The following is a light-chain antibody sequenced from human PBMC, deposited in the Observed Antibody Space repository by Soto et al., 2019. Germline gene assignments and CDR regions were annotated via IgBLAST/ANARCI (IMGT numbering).Light chain of an antibody. J-gene: IGLJ7*02. V-gene: IGLV1-44*01. CDR2: SSN. Sequence: QSVLTQPPSVSGTPGQRVTISCSGSFSDIGSNVVNWYKQLPQTTPKLLIYSSNQRPSGVPDRFSGSKSGTSASLAISGLQSEDEADYYCAAWDDRLNGPVFGGGTQLTA. CDR3: AAWDDRLNGPV. CDR1: FSDIGSNV.